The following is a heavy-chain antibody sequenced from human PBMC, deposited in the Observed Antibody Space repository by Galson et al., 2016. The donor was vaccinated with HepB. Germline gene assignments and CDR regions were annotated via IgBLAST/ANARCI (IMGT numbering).Heavy chain of an antibody. CDR2: IYYTGSA. Sequence: LSLTCTVSGGSLSSGGYSWSWIRQPPGKGLEWIGYIYYTGSAHFNPSLRSRVTLSVDTSKNQFSLKLTSLTAADTAVYYCARGGDSGDSGFDYWGQGTLVTVSS. CDR3: ARGGDSGDSGFDY. D-gene: IGHD1-14*01. V-gene: IGHV4-30-2*01. CDR1: GGSLSSGGYS. J-gene: IGHJ4*02.